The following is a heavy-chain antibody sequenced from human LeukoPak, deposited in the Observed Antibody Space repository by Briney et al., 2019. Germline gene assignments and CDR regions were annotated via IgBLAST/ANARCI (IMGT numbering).Heavy chain of an antibody. V-gene: IGHV3-30*03. CDR2: ISYDGSNK. J-gene: IGHJ4*02. CDR1: GFIFRNYG. CDR3: ARARLPFLEWQPPGY. D-gene: IGHD3-3*02. Sequence: GGSLRLSCAGSGFIFRNYGMHWVRQAPGKGLEWVAVISYDGSNKYYADSEKGRFTISRDNSKNTLYLQMNSLRAEDTAVYYCARARLPFLEWQPPGYWGQGTLVTVSS.